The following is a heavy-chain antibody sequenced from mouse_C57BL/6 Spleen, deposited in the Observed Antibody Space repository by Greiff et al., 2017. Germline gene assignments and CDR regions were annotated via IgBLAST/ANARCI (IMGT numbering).Heavy chain of an antibody. CDR1: GFTFSDYG. Sequence: DVKLVESGGGLVKPGGSLKLSCAASGFTFSDYGMHWVRQAPEKGLEWVAYISSGSSTIYYADTVKGRFTISRDNAKNTLFLQMTSLRSEDTAMYYCASDYYGSSYAFAYWGQGTLVTVSA. CDR3: ASDYYGSSYAFAY. D-gene: IGHD1-1*01. CDR2: ISSGSSTI. J-gene: IGHJ3*01. V-gene: IGHV5-17*01.